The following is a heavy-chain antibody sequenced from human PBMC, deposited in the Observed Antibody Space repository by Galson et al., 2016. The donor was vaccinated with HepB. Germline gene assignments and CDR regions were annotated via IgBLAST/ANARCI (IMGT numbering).Heavy chain of an antibody. Sequence: SETLSLTCAVSGGSISSYNWWSWVRQPPGKGLEWIGGIHHSGNTNYNPSLKSRVTISVDKSKNQFSLKVRSVTAADTAVYYCASFRDSSGWYDSWGQGTLVTVSS. V-gene: IGHV4-4*02. J-gene: IGHJ5*01. CDR2: IHHSGNT. D-gene: IGHD6-19*01. CDR1: GGSISSYNW. CDR3: ASFRDSSGWYDS.